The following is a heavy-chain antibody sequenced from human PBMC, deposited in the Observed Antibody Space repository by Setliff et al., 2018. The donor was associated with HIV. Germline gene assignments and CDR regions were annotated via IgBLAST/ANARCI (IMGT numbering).Heavy chain of an antibody. CDR3: AHTQNYYDSSGYFFDY. CDR1: GFSLATDGVA. J-gene: IGHJ4*02. D-gene: IGHD3-22*01. CDR2: IYWDGDK. Sequence: SGPTLVNPTQTLTLTCDFSGFSLATDGVAVGWIRQPPGEGPEWLALIYWDGDKRYSPSLQSRLTVTKDTSKNQVVLTMTNLDPVDTATYYCAHTQNYYDSSGYFFDYLGQGTLVTVSS. V-gene: IGHV2-5*02.